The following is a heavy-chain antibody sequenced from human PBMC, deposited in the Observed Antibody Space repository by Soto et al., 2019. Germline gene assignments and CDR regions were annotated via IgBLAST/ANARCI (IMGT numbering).Heavy chain of an antibody. CDR2: ISYDGTNE. V-gene: IGHV3-30-3*01. Sequence: QVQLVESGGGVVQPGRSLRLSCAASGFTFSTYAMHWVRQAPGKGLEWLAVISYDGTNEIYADSVKGRVIISRDNSMNTLFLQMNSLRPEDTAMYYCARDLVPLAGTNWAANHFDPWGQGNLVTVSS. CDR3: ARDLVPLAGTNWAANHFDP. D-gene: IGHD6-13*01. J-gene: IGHJ5*02. CDR1: GFTFSTYA.